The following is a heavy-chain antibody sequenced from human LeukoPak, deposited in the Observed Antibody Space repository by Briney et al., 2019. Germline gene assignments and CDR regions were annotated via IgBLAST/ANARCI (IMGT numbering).Heavy chain of an antibody. J-gene: IGHJ4*02. V-gene: IGHV4-34*01. CDR2: INHSGST. CDR1: GGSFSGYY. Sequence: PSETLSLTCAVYGGSFSGYYWSWIRQPPGKGLEWIGEINHSGSTNYNPSLKSRVTISVDTSKNQFSLKLSSVTAADTAVYYCASAKYYYGSGSLYWGQGTLITVSS. D-gene: IGHD3-10*01. CDR3: ASAKYYYGSGSLY.